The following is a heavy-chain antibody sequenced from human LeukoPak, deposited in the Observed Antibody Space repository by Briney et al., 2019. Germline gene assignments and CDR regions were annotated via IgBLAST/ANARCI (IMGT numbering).Heavy chain of an antibody. D-gene: IGHD3-10*01. Sequence: PGGSLRLSCAASGFTFSSYAMSWVRQAPGKGLEWVANIKQDGSEKYYVDSVKGRFTISRDNAKNSLYLQMNSLRAEDTAVYYCARVPYYGSGSYHYYYYMDVWGKGTTVTVSS. CDR2: IKQDGSEK. V-gene: IGHV3-7*01. J-gene: IGHJ6*03. CDR1: GFTFSSYA. CDR3: ARVPYYGSGSYHYYYYMDV.